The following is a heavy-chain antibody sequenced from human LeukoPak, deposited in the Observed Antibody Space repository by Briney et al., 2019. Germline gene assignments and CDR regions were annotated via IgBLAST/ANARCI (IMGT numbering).Heavy chain of an antibody. J-gene: IGHJ4*02. CDR2: LYYSGST. D-gene: IGHD3-22*01. V-gene: IGHV4-39*01. Sequence: SETLSLTCTASGGSISSSSYYWGWIRQPPGNELEWIGNLYYSGSTYYNPSLKSRVTISADTSENQFSLNLSSVTAADTAVYFCARSDSSGYYYPDYWGQGTLVTVSS. CDR3: ARSDSSGYYYPDY. CDR1: GGSISSSSYY.